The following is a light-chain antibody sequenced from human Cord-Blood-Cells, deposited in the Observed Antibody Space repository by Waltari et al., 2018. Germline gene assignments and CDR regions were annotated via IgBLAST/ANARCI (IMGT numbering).Light chain of an antibody. V-gene: IGLV3-1*01. CDR1: KLGDKY. J-gene: IGLJ3*02. CDR3: QAWYSSTAWV. CDR2: QDS. Sequence: SYELTQPPSVSVSPGQTASITCSGDKLGDKYACWYQQKPGQSPVLVIYQDSKRPSGIPERFPGSNSGNTATLTISGTQAMDEADYYCQAWYSSTAWVFGGGTKLTVL.